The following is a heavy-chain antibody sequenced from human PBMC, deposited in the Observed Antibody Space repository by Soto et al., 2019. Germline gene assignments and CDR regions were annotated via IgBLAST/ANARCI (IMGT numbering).Heavy chain of an antibody. CDR3: ARGPEFYSSSWYGREKRNCLHP. CDR1: GGSISSGDYY. CDR2: IYYSGST. J-gene: IGHJ5*02. Sequence: SETLSLTCTVSGGSISSGDYYWSWIRQPPGKGLEWIGYIYYSGSTYYNPSLKSRVTISVDTSKNQFSLKLSSVTAADTAVYYCARGPEFYSSSWYGREKRNCLHPWGQGTLVAVSS. V-gene: IGHV4-30-4*01. D-gene: IGHD6-13*01.